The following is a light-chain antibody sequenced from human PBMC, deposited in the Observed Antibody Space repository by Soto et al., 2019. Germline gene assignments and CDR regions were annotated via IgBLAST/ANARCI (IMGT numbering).Light chain of an antibody. V-gene: IGKV3-20*01. CDR1: QSVSGSY. Sequence: EIVLTQSPGTLSLSPGERATLSCRASQSVSGSYLAWYQQKPGQAPRLLIYGGSSRATGIPDRFSGSGSGTDFTLTISRLEPEDFAVYYCQQYGSSPLTFGGGTKVEIK. CDR2: GGS. J-gene: IGKJ4*01. CDR3: QQYGSSPLT.